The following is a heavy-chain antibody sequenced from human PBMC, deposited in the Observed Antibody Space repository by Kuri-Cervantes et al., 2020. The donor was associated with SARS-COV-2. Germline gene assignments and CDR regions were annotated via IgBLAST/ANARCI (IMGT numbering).Heavy chain of an antibody. J-gene: IGHJ6*03. V-gene: IGHV4-4*07. CDR1: GGSISSYY. Sequence: GSLRLSCTVSGGSISSYYWSWIRQPAGKGLEWIGRIYTSGSTNYNPSLKSRVTMSVDTSKNQFSLKLSSVTAADTAVYYCAGGGTTAGYYYYMDVWGKGTTVTVSS. CDR2: IYTSGST. D-gene: IGHD4-11*01. CDR3: AGGGTTAGYYYYMDV.